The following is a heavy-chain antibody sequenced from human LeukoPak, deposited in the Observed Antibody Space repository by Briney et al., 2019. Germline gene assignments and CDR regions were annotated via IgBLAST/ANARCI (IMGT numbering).Heavy chain of an antibody. CDR3: AKDAYEKSTYNWFDP. J-gene: IGHJ5*02. V-gene: IGHV3-30*02. CDR2: VRFDGIDK. D-gene: IGHD2-8*01. CDR1: GFTFSSYW. Sequence: GGSLRLSCAASGFTFSSYWMSWVRQAPGKGLEWVAFVRFDGIDKYYAASVKGRFTISRDNSKNTLYLQMNSLTVEDTALYYCAKDAYEKSTYNWFDPWGQGTLVTVSS.